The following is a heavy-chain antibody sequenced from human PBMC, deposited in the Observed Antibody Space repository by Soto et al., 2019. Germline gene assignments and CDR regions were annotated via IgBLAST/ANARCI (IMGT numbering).Heavy chain of an antibody. CDR3: AKDVKSFLECSYGMDV. J-gene: IGHJ6*02. V-gene: IGHV3-23*01. Sequence: GGSLRLSCAASGFTFSSYAMSWVRQAPGKGLEWVSAISGSGGSTYYADSVKGRFTISRDNSKNTLYLQMNSLRAEDTAVYYCAKDVKSFLECSYGMDVWGQGSTVTVSS. CDR1: GFTFSSYA. CDR2: ISGSGGST. D-gene: IGHD3-3*01.